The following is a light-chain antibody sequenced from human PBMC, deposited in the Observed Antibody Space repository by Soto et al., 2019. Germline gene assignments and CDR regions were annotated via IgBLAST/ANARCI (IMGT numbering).Light chain of an antibody. CDR3: QQYNNWPIT. V-gene: IGKV3-15*01. CDR2: GAS. CDR1: QSIRSL. J-gene: IGKJ5*01. Sequence: EVVMTQSPATLSVSPGERATLSCRAAQSIRSLLAWYQHKPGQAPRLLIYGASTRATAIPARFTGSGSGTEFTLTIRSLQSEDFAVYYCQQYNNWPITFGPGTRLEIK.